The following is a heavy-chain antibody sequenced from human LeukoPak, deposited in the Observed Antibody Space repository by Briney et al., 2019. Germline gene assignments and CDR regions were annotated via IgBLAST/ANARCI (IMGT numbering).Heavy chain of an antibody. Sequence: SETLSLTCAVHGGSFSGYYWSWIRQPPGKGLEWIGEINHSGSTNYNPSLKSRVTISVDTSKNQFSLKLSSVTAADTAVYYCARGDYALDLWGRGTLVTVSS. CDR3: ARGDYALDL. CDR2: INHSGST. V-gene: IGHV4-34*01. CDR1: GGSFSGYY. D-gene: IGHD4-17*01. J-gene: IGHJ2*01.